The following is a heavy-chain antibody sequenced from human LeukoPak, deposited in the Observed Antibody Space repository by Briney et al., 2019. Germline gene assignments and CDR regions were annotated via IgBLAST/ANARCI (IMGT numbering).Heavy chain of an antibody. Sequence: GGSLRLSCAASGFTFSSYGMSWVRQAPGKGLEWVSVISGSGGNTYYADSVKGRFTISRDNSKNTVSLQMNTLKTEDTAVYYCAKGLRWFGDFYFNFFDYWGQGILVTVSS. CDR3: AKGLRWFGDFYFNFFDY. V-gene: IGHV3-23*01. J-gene: IGHJ4*02. CDR1: GFTFSSYG. D-gene: IGHD3-10*01. CDR2: ISGSGGNT.